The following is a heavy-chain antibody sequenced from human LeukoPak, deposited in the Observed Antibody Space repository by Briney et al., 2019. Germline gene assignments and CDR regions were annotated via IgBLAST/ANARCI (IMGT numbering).Heavy chain of an antibody. Sequence: TPGGSLVPSSADSGFTFSNARMSWVRQAPGKGLEWIGRIRSNTDGGTTDYAAPVKPISTISRDDSKKTLYLQMNRLKTEDTAVYYCTTDDYGNAGHYWGQGALFTVSS. CDR1: GFTFSNAR. D-gene: IGHD4/OR15-4a*01. CDR2: IRSNTDGGTT. CDR3: TTDDYGNAGHY. J-gene: IGHJ4*02. V-gene: IGHV3-15*01.